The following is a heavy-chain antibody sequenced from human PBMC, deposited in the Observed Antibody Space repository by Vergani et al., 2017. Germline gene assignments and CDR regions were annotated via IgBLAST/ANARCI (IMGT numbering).Heavy chain of an antibody. J-gene: IGHJ3*02. V-gene: IGHV3-23*01. Sequence: EVELLESGGGLVQPGGSLRLSCEVSGFTFDANGVSWVRQAPGKWLEWVSDIRDSGSATPYAESVRGRFTISRDNSKNTLYLQMNSLRAEDTAVYYCARDALSGGDAFDIWGQGTMVTVSS. CDR2: IRDSGSAT. CDR1: GFTFDANG. D-gene: IGHD3-10*01. CDR3: ARDALSGGDAFDI.